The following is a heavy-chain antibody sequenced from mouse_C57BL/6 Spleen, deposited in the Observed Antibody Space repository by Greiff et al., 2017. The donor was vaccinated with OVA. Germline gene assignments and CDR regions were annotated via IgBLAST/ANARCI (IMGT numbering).Heavy chain of an antibody. CDR2: IHPNSGST. D-gene: IGHD1-1*01. J-gene: IGHJ2*01. V-gene: IGHV1-64*01. Sequence: QVQLQQPGAELVKPGASVKLSCKASGYTFTSYWMHWVKQRPGQGLAWIGMIHPNSGSTNYNEKFKSKATLTVDKSSSTAYMQLSSLTSEDSAVYDCARKGTTVVATDYWGQGTTLTVSS. CDR3: ARKGTTVVATDY. CDR1: GYTFTSYW.